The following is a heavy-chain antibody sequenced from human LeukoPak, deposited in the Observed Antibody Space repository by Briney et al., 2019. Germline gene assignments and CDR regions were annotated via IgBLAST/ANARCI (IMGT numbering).Heavy chain of an antibody. J-gene: IGHJ4*02. CDR2: INPSGGST. V-gene: IGHV1-46*01. CDR1: GYTFTSYY. D-gene: IGHD2-21*02. CDR3: ARGRPTYCGGDCYAVYDY. Sequence: ASXXVXCKASGYTFTSYYMHWVRQAPGQGLEWMGIINPSGGSTSYAQKFQGRVTMTRATSTSTVYMELSSLRSEDTAVYYCARGRPTYCGGDCYAVYDYWGQGTLVTVSS.